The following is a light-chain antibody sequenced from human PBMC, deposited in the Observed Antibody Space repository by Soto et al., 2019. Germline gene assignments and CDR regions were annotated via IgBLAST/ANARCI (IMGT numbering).Light chain of an antibody. CDR3: QQYYSYWT. CDR1: QSIGRW. J-gene: IGKJ1*01. Sequence: DIQMTQSPSTLSASVGDTVTVTCRASQSIGRWLAWYQQKPGKAPELLIFDASTLENGVPARFSGSRSGPEFSLNISSLQPDDFATYYCQQYYSYWTFGQGTQV. CDR2: DAS. V-gene: IGKV1-5*01.